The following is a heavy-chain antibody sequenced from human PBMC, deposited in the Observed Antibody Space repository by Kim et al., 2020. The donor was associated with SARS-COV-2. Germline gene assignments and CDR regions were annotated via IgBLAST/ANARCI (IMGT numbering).Heavy chain of an antibody. D-gene: IGHD2-21*01. J-gene: IGHJ4*02. CDR3: ARDPSYCGGDCYDY. V-gene: IGHV1-69*04. Sequence: AQKFQGRVTITADKSTSTAYMELSSLRSEDTAVYYCARDPSYCGGDCYDYWGQGTLVTVSS.